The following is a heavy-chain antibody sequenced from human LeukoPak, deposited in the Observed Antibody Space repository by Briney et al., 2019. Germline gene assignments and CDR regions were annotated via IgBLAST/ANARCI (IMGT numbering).Heavy chain of an antibody. V-gene: IGHV4-59*08. CDR2: IYYSGNT. D-gene: IGHD3-10*01. J-gene: IGHJ3*02. CDR3: ARHHPLPYFYGSGSYPVSAFDI. CDR1: GGSISSYY. Sequence: SETLSLTCTVSGGSISSYYWSWIRQPPGKGLEWIGYIYYSGNTNYNPSLKSRVTISVDTSKNQFSLKLSSVTAADTAVYYCARHHPLPYFYGSGSYPVSAFDIWGQGTMVTVSS.